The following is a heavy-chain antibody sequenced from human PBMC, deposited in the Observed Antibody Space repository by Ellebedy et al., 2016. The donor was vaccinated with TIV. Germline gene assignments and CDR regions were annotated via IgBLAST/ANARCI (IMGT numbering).Heavy chain of an antibody. CDR3: AGDTADCSGGSCYFGVFDY. CDR1: GGSISSYY. D-gene: IGHD2-15*01. CDR2: IYYSGST. V-gene: IGHV4-59*12. Sequence: SETLSLTCTVSGGSISSYYWSWIRQPPGKGLEWIGYIYYSGSTNCNPSLKSRVTISVDTSKNQFSLMLTSVTAADTAVYYCAGDTADCSGGSCYFGVFDYWGQGTLVTVSS. J-gene: IGHJ4*02.